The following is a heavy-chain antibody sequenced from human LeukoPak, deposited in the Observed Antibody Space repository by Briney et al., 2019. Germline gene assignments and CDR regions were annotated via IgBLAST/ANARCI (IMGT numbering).Heavy chain of an antibody. D-gene: IGHD3-22*01. CDR3: ARSLDYYDSSGYYYYSDY. V-gene: IGHV1-69*05. CDR1: GGTFSSYA. Sequence: SVKVSCKASGGTFSSYAISWVRQAPGQGLEWMGGIIPIFGTANYAQKFQGRVTITTDESTSTAYMELSSLRSEDTAVYYCARSLDYYDSSGYYYYSDYWGHGTLVTVSS. CDR2: IIPIFGTA. J-gene: IGHJ4*01.